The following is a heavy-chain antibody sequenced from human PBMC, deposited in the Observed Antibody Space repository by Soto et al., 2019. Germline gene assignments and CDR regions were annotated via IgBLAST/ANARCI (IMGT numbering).Heavy chain of an antibody. D-gene: IGHD2-21*01. CDR2: VSGYNDKT. V-gene: IGHV1-18*04. J-gene: IGHJ4*02. CDR1: GYTFTNHG. CDR3: ARGFYPVAYFFDY. Sequence: QVQLVQSGAELKKPGASVKVSCKASGYTFTNHGISWVRQAPGQGLEWVGWVSGYNDKTKSAQKFQGRVTMTTDTSTNTAYMELRSLRSDDTAVYFCARGFYPVAYFFDYWGQGTLVTVSS.